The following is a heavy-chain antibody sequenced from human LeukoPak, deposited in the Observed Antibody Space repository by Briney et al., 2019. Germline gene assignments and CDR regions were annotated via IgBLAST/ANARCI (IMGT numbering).Heavy chain of an antibody. D-gene: IGHD4-17*01. V-gene: IGHV3-7*01. CDR2: ISQDGTTK. CDR3: ARGLTTTPNSFDP. CDR1: GFTFSSYW. Sequence: GGSLRLSCGASGFTFSSYWMNWLRQAPGTGLVWVANISQDGTTKFYLDSVKGRFTISRDNAKNSLYLQMNSLRAEETAVYYCARGLTTTPNSFDPWGQGTLVTVSS. J-gene: IGHJ5*02.